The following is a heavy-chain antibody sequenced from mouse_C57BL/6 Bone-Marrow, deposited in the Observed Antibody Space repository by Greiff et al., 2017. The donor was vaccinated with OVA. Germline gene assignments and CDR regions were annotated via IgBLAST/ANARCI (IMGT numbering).Heavy chain of an antibody. CDR1: GYSFTGYY. CDR3: ARPLYLYYFDY. CDR2: INPSTGGT. J-gene: IGHJ2*01. D-gene: IGHD5-5*01. V-gene: IGHV1-42*01. Sequence: VQLQQSGPELVKPGASVKISCKASGYSFTGYYMNWVKQSPEKSLEWIGEINPSTGGTTYNQKLKAKATLTVDKSSSTAYMQLKSLTSEDSAVYYCARPLYLYYFDYWGQGTTLTVSS.